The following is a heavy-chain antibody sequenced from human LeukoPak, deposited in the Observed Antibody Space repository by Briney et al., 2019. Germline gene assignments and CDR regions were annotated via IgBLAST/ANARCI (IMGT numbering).Heavy chain of an antibody. V-gene: IGHV3-23*01. CDR1: GFTFRSYA. D-gene: IGHD3-16*01. CDR2: ITNNGGRT. CDR3: AKHSSRFGAAKGYYFDY. Sequence: GGSLRLSCAASGFTFRSYAMSWVRQAPGRGLEWVSAITNNGGRTFYTDSVKGRFTISRDNSKNTLYLQMNSLRAEDTAVYYCAKHSSRFGAAKGYYFDYWGQGTLVTVSS. J-gene: IGHJ4*02.